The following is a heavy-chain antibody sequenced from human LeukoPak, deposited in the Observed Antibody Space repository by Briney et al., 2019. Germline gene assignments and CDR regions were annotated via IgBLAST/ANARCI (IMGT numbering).Heavy chain of an antibody. J-gene: IGHJ5*02. V-gene: IGHV4-4*07. CDR2: IHSGGST. CDR3: AREFGGVNRFDP. CDR1: GGSINSYY. Sequence: KPSETLSLTCAVSGGSINSYYWTWIRQAAGKEPEWIGRIHSGGSTNYNPSLKSRVTMSVDTSENHFSLKLTSVTAADTATYYCAREFGGVNRFDPWGQGILVTVSS. D-gene: IGHD3-3*01.